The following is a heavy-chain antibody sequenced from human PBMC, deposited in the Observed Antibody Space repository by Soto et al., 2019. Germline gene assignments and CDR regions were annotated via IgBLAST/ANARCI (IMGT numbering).Heavy chain of an antibody. CDR1: GYTFTSYA. CDR3: AKMGSDILTAPKVFY. J-gene: IGHJ4*02. D-gene: IGHD3-9*01. Sequence: ASVKVSCKASGYTFTSYAMHWVRQAPGQRLEWMGWINAGNGNTKYSQKFQGRVTITRDTSASTAYMELSSLRSEDTAVYYCAKMGSDILTAPKVFYWGQGTLVTVSS. CDR2: INAGNGNT. V-gene: IGHV1-3*01.